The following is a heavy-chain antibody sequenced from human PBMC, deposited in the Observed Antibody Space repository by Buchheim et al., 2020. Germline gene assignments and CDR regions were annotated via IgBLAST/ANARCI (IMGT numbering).Heavy chain of an antibody. V-gene: IGHV3-7*01. Sequence: EVQLVESGGGLVQPGGSLRLSCAASGFTFSNYWMSWVRQFPGKGLEWVANIKRDGSEKSFLDSLKGRFTISRDTGKNSLYLQMNSLRAEDTAVYYCAREWYSSSCLDYWGQGTL. CDR2: IKRDGSEK. CDR3: AREWYSSSCLDY. D-gene: IGHD6-13*01. CDR1: GFTFSNYW. J-gene: IGHJ4*02.